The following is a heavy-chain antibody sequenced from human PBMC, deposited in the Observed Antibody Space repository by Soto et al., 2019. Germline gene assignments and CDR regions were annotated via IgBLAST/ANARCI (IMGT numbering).Heavy chain of an antibody. V-gene: IGHV1-69*06. J-gene: IGHJ4*02. CDR3: ARAAKRYFDY. Sequence: QVQLAQSGAEVKKAGSSVKVSCNVSGGTFNTFAISWVRQAPGQGLEWMGGIIPILGPAFYAQKFQGRVTITADKSTNAAYLELSSLRSEDTAVYYCARAAKRYFDYWGQGTLVTVSS. CDR1: GGTFNTFA. CDR2: IIPILGPA.